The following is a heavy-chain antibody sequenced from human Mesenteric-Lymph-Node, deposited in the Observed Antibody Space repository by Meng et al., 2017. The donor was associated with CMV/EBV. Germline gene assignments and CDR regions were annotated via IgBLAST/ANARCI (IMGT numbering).Heavy chain of an antibody. J-gene: IGHJ6*02. V-gene: IGHV1-46*01. CDR1: GYTFTSYY. Sequence: ASVKVSCKASGYTFTSYYMHWVRQAPGQGLEWMGIINPSGGSTSYAQKFQGKVTITTDESTSTAYMEVSSLRSEDTAVYYCARSSTSWQDGMDVWGQGTTVTVSS. CDR3: ARSSTSWQDGMDV. CDR2: INPSGGST. D-gene: IGHD2-2*01.